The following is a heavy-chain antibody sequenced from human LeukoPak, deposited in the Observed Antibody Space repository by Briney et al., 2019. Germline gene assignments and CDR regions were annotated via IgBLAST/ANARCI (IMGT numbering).Heavy chain of an antibody. Sequence: SETLSLACTVSGGSISSSSYYWGWIRQPPGKGLEWIGSIYYSGSTYYNPSLKSRVTISVDTSKNQFSLKLSSVTAADTAVYYCARWGSGYYFFGYWGQGTLVTVSS. CDR1: GGSISSSSYY. V-gene: IGHV4-39*07. CDR2: IYYSGST. J-gene: IGHJ4*02. D-gene: IGHD3-22*01. CDR3: ARWGSGYYFFGY.